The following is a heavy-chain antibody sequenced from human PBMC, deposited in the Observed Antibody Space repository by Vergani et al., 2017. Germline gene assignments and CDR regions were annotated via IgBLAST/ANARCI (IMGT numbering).Heavy chain of an antibody. D-gene: IGHD2-15*01. J-gene: IGHJ4*02. CDR3: ATWGYCSGGSCYDLDY. Sequence: VQLVQSGAEVKKPGSSVKVSCKASGGTFSSYAISWVRQAPGQGLEWMGLVDPEDGETIYAEKFQGRVTITADTSTDTAYMELSSLRSEDTAVYYCATWGYCSGGSCYDLDYWGQGTLVTVSS. CDR2: VDPEDGET. V-gene: IGHV1-69-2*01. CDR1: GGTFSSYA.